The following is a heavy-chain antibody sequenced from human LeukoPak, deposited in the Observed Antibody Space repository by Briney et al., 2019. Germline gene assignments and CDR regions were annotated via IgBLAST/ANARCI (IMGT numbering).Heavy chain of an antibody. CDR3: AKDPNPYSNLYYFDY. CDR1: GFTFSSYA. CDR2: VSGSGGST. Sequence: TEGSLRLSCAASGFTFSSYAMSWVRQAPGKGLEWVSAVSGSGGSTYYADSVKGRFTISRDNSKNTLYLQMNTLRAEDTAVYYCAKDPNPYSNLYYFDYWGQGTLVTVSS. D-gene: IGHD4-11*01. V-gene: IGHV3-23*01. J-gene: IGHJ4*02.